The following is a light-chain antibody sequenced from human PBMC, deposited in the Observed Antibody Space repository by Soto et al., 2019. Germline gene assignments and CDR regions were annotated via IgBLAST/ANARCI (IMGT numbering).Light chain of an antibody. CDR3: QQYNNWPQIS. J-gene: IGKJ4*01. CDR2: GAS. V-gene: IGKV3-11*01. CDR1: QSVSSY. Sequence: VLTHSPATLSLSPCERATLSFSASQSVSSYLAWYQQKPGQAPRLLIYGASNRATGIPDRFSGSGSGTDFTLTISRLEPEDFAVYYCQQYNNWPQISFGGGTKVDIK.